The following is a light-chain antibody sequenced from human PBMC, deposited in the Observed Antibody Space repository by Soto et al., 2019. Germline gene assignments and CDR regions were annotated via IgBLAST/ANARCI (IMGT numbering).Light chain of an antibody. Sequence: DIVMTQTPLSLPVTLGQPASISCRSSQSLVHSDGNTYLSWLQQRPGQLPRVLIDKISKRISGVPDRFSGSGAGTDFTLRISRVEAEDGGVYYCLQATELRTFGQGTKLEIK. CDR1: QSLVHSDGNTY. J-gene: IGKJ2*02. CDR3: LQATELRT. V-gene: IGKV2-24*01. CDR2: KIS.